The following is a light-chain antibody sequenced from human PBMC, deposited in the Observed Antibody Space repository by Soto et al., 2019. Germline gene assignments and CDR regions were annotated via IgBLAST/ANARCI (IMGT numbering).Light chain of an antibody. Sequence: DIQMTQSPSTLSASVGDRVTITCRASQSISGWLAWYQQRPGKAPNLLIFDVSSLESGVPSRFSGSGYGTEFTLTISSLQLDDFATYYCQHYDSYPITFGQGTRLEIK. CDR2: DVS. J-gene: IGKJ5*01. CDR3: QHYDSYPIT. CDR1: QSISGW. V-gene: IGKV1-5*01.